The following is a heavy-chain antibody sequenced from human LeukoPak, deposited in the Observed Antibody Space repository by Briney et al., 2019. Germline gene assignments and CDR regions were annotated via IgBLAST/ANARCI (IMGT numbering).Heavy chain of an antibody. CDR2: IYYSGST. V-gene: IGHV4-31*03. CDR3: ASSPPVPAARIRWGAFDI. CDR1: GGSISSGGYY. J-gene: IGHJ3*02. Sequence: PSETLSLTCTVSGGSISSGGYYWSWIRQHPGKGLEWIGYIYYSGSTYYNPSLKSRVTISVDTSKNQFSLKLSSVTAADTAVYYCASSPPVPAARIRWGAFDIWGQGTMVTVSS. D-gene: IGHD2-2*01.